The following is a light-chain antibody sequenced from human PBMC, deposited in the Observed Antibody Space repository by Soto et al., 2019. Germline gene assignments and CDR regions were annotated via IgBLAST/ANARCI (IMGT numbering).Light chain of an antibody. CDR1: QSISDT. J-gene: IGKJ1*01. CDR2: GAS. CDR3: QQYNNWPWT. Sequence: ETVITQSPSTLSVSPGGRATLSCRASQSISDTLAWYQQKPGQAPRLLIHGASTRATGFPARFSGSGSGTDFTLTISSLQSEDIAIYYCQQYNNWPWTFGQGTKV. V-gene: IGKV3-15*01.